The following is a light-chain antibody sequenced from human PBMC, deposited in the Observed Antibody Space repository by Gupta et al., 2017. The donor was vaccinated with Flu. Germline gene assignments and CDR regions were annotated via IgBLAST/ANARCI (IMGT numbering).Light chain of an antibody. V-gene: IGKV1-5*03. CDR2: KAS. J-gene: IGKJ2*01. Sequence: DLQMTQSSFTLSASVGDRVTITCRASQSISSWLAWYQQKPVKAPKLLIYKASSLESGVPSRFSGSGSGTEFTLTISSLQPDDFATYYCQQYNGYSHTFGQGTKLEIK. CDR3: QQYNGYSHT. CDR1: QSISSW.